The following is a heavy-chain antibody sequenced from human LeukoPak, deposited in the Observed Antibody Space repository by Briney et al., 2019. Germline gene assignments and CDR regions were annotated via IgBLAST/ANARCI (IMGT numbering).Heavy chain of an antibody. V-gene: IGHV1-18*01. Sequence: WMGWISAYNGNTNYAQKLQGRVTMTTDTSTSTAYMELRSLRSDDTAVYYCAREAVGATGDYWGQGTLVTVSS. D-gene: IGHD1-26*01. J-gene: IGHJ4*02. CDR2: ISAYNGNT. CDR3: AREAVGATGDY.